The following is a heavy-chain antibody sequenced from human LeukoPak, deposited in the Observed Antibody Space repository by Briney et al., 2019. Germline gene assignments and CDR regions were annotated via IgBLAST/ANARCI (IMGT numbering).Heavy chain of an antibody. CDR3: AKNTQYSGYYDC. V-gene: IGHV3-23*01. D-gene: IGHD6-6*01. CDR2: ISDSGGIT. J-gene: IGHJ4*02. CDR1: GFTFSSYL. Sequence: AGGSLRLSCAASGFTFSSYLMTWVRQAPGKGPEWVSFISDSGGITYYADSVKGRFTISRDNSKNTLYLQMNSLRAEDTAVYYCAKNTQYSGYYDCWGQGTLVAVSS.